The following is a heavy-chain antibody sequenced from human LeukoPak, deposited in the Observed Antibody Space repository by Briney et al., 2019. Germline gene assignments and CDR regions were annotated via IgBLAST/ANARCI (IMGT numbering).Heavy chain of an antibody. D-gene: IGHD6-6*01. CDR1: GFTFSSYA. V-gene: IGHV3-48*01. J-gene: IGHJ3*02. CDR3: ARGPSIAARYDAFDI. CDR2: ISSSGNTT. Sequence: GGSLRLSCAASGFTFSSYAMSWVRQAPGKGLEWASCISSSGNTTSYADSVKGRFTISRDNAKNSLYLQVISLRAEDTAVYYCARGPSIAARYDAFDIWGQGTMVTVSS.